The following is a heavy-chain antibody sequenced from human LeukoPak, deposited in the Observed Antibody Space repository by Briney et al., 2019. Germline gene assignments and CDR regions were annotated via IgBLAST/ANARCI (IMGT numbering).Heavy chain of an antibody. Sequence: GGSLRLSCAASGFTVSSNYMTWVRRAPGKGLEWVSVIYSGGSTYYADSVKGRFTISRDNSKNTLYLQMNSLRAEDTAVYYCTRNWGSDNWFDPWGQGTLVTVSS. J-gene: IGHJ5*02. CDR3: TRNWGSDNWFDP. CDR1: GFTVSSNY. CDR2: IYSGGST. D-gene: IGHD7-27*01. V-gene: IGHV3-53*01.